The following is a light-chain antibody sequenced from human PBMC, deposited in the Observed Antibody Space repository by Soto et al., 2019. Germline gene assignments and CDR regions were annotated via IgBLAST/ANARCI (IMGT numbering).Light chain of an antibody. J-gene: IGKJ1*01. Sequence: DIQRTQSPYTLCASVGGRVTITCRASQSISSWLAWYQQKPGKAPKLLIYDASSLESGVPSRLSGSASGTEFPLTISSLQPDDFATYYCQQYNSYWTFGQGTQVDIK. CDR2: DAS. V-gene: IGKV1-5*01. CDR3: QQYNSYWT. CDR1: QSISSW.